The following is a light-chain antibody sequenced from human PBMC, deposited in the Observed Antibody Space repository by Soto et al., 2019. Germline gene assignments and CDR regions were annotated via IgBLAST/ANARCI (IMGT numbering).Light chain of an antibody. CDR1: QSVRDK. Sequence: EIVMTQSPATLSVSPGEGANLSCMERQSVRDKLAWYQQKPGQPPRLLSFVASTRATAIPARFSGRGSGTEFILTIRSLQSEDFAVYYCQHYEDWPRTFGLGTKVDIK. V-gene: IGKV3-15*01. CDR3: QHYEDWPRT. CDR2: VAS. J-gene: IGKJ1*01.